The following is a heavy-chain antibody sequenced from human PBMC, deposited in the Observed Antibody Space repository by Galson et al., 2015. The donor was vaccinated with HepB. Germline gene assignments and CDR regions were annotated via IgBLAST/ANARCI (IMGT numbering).Heavy chain of an antibody. D-gene: IGHD6-13*01. CDR2: MNPNSGNT. J-gene: IGHJ4*02. CDR1: GYTFTSYD. CDR3: ARGRRSSSWYRGGLFDY. V-gene: IGHV1-8*01. Sequence: SVKVSCKASGYTFTSYDINWVRQATGQGLEWMGWMNPNSGNTGYAQKFQGRVTMTRNTSISTAYMELSSLRSEDTAVYYCARGRRSSSWYRGGLFDYWGQGTLVTVSS.